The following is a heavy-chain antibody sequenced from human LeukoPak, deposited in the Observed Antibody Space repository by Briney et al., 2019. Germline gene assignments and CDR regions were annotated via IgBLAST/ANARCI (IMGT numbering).Heavy chain of an antibody. CDR3: AKDRRDGNNSYDFDY. J-gene: IGHJ4*02. V-gene: IGHV3-23*01. Sequence: GGSLRLSCAASGFTFSGFAMSWVRQAPGKGVEWVSVVNAGGSKTWYADSVKGRFTISRDNSKDTLYLQMNSLRAEDTAVYYCAKDRRDGNNSYDFDYWGQGTLVTVSS. CDR2: VNAGGSKT. D-gene: IGHD5-24*01. CDR1: GFTFSGFA.